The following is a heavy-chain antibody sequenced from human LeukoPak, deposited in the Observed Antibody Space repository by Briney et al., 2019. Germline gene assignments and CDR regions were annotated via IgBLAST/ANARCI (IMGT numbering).Heavy chain of an antibody. J-gene: IGHJ5*02. D-gene: IGHD2-15*01. CDR2: ISAYNGNT. CDR3: ARECSGGSCYPNWFDP. V-gene: IGHV1-18*01. CDR1: GYTFTSYG. Sequence: ASVKVSCKASGYTFTSYGISWVRQAPGQGLEWMGWISAYNGNTNYAQRLQGRVTMTTDTSTSTAYMELRSLRSDDTAVYYCARECSGGSCYPNWFDPWGQGTLVTVSS.